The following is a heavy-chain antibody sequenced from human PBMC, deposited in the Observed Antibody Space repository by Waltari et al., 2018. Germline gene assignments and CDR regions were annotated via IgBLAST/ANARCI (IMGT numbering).Heavy chain of an antibody. CDR3: ARDYCDRSNCHGMDV. Sequence: QVQLVESGGGVVQPGRSLRLSYAASEFTFSSYAMHWVRQAPGKGLEWVAVISYNGRNIYYVDSVKGRFTISRDNSKKTLYMQMNSLRVEDTAVYYCARDYCDRSNCHGMDVWGQGTTVTVSS. CDR1: EFTFSSYA. CDR2: ISYNGRNI. D-gene: IGHD3-22*01. V-gene: IGHV3-30*04. J-gene: IGHJ6*02.